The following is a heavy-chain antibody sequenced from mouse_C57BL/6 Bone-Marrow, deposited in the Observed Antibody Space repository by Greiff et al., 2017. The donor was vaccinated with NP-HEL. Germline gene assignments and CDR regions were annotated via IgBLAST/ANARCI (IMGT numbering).Heavy chain of an antibody. CDR2: IFPGSGST. D-gene: IGHD2-2*01. CDR1: GYTFTSHW. V-gene: IGHV1-56*01. J-gene: IGHJ4*01. Sequence: VQLQQSGPELVRPGASVKISCKAPGYTFTSHWMQWVRQRPGPGLEWIGEIFPGSGSTYYNEKFKGKATLTVDTSSSTAYMQLSSLTSEDSAVYFCAIYGYDPYAMDYWGQGTSVTVSS. CDR3: AIYGYDPYAMDY.